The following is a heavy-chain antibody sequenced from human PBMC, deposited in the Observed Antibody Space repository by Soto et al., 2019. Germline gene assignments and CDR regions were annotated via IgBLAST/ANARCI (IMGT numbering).Heavy chain of an antibody. D-gene: IGHD6-6*01. CDR3: ARAEARPNYYYGMDV. J-gene: IGHJ6*02. CDR2: INPNSGGT. CDR1: GYTFTGYY. V-gene: IGHV1-2*02. Sequence: DSVKVSCKASGYTFTGYYMHWVRQAPGQGLEWMGWINPNSGGTNYAQKFQGRVTMTRDTSISTAYMELSRLRSDDTAVYYCARAEARPNYYYGMDVWGQGTTVTVSS.